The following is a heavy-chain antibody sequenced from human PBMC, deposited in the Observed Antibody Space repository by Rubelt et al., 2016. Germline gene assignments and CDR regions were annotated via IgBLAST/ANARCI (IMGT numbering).Heavy chain of an antibody. Sequence: EVQLLESGGDLVQPGGSLRLSCVASRFTFSSYAMSWVRQAPGKGLEWVATIKRDGSEKYYVDSVKGRCSSSKDNAKNSVNLQMNSLRAEDTAMYYCARDSSEWSRDYWGQGTLVTVSS. CDR1: RFTFSSYA. J-gene: IGHJ4*02. V-gene: IGHV3-7*01. CDR3: ARDSSEWSRDY. D-gene: IGHD6-19*01. CDR2: IKRDGSEK.